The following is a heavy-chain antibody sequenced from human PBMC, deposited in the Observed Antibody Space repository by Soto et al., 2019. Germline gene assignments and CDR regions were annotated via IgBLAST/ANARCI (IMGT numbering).Heavy chain of an antibody. CDR1: RYTLTSYS. Sequence: GGSLKLSCPASRYTLTSYSTHFVRQAPANELEWVSAIGTAGDTYYPGSVKGRFNISRENAKNSLYLQMNILRAGDTAVYYCAIGFPVQAAAGPEEYDSFDIWGLGNMCTVSS. V-gene: IGHV3-13*01. CDR3: AIGFPVQAAAGPEEYDSFDI. J-gene: IGHJ3*02. D-gene: IGHD6-13*01. CDR2: IGTAGDT.